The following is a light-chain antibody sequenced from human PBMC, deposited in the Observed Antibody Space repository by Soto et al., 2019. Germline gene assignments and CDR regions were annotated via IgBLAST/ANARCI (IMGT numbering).Light chain of an antibody. J-gene: IGKJ5*01. CDR2: AAS. V-gene: IGKV1-39*01. CDR1: QSIRTY. Sequence: DIQMTQSPSSLSASVGDRVTITCRASQSIRTYLNWYQQKPGKAPNLLIYAASSLQSGVPSRFSGSGSGTDFTLTINSLQPEDFAPYYCQQSYSIPIPSGQGTRLEIK. CDR3: QQSYSIPIP.